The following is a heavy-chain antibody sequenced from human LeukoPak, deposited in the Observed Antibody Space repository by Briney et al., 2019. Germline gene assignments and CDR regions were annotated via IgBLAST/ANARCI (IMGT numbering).Heavy chain of an antibody. CDR2: IIPIFGTA. CDR3: ARGPPSIAAQNWFDP. Sequence: SVKVSCKASGGTFSSYAISWVRQAPGQGLEWMGGIIPIFGTANYAQKFQGRVTITTDESTSTAYMELSSLRSEDTAVYYCARGPPSIAAQNWFDPWGQGTLVTVSS. V-gene: IGHV1-69*05. D-gene: IGHD6-6*01. CDR1: GGTFSSYA. J-gene: IGHJ5*02.